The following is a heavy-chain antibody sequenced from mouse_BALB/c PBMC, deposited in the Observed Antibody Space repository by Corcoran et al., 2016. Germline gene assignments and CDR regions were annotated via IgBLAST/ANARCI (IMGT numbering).Heavy chain of an antibody. D-gene: IGHD3-1*01. V-gene: IGHV1-18*01. CDR1: GYSFTGYT. CDR3: ARMRASDCGGWYFDV. Sequence: EVQLQQSGPELVKPGASMKISCKASGYSFTGYTMNWVKQSHGKTLEWIGLINPYNGGTSYNQKLKGKATLTVDKSSSTAYIELLSLTSEDSAVYYYARMRASDCGGWYFDVWGAGTTVTVSS. J-gene: IGHJ1*01. CDR2: INPYNGGT.